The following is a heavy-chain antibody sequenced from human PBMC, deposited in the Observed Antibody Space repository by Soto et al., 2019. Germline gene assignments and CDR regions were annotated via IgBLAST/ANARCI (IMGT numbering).Heavy chain of an antibody. CDR1: GFIVSSNY. Sequence: PGGSLRLSCAASGFIVSSNYMSWVRRAPGKGLEWVSVIYSGGLKYYADSVKGRFTISRDNSKNTLYLQMNSLRAEDTAVYYCARDLAGGSGGSNWGQGTLVTVSS. D-gene: IGHD6-19*01. V-gene: IGHV3-53*01. CDR2: IYSGGLK. J-gene: IGHJ4*02. CDR3: ARDLAGGSGGSN.